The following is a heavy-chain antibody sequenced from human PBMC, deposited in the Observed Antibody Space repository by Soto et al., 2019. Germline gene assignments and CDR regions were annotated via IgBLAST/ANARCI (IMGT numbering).Heavy chain of an antibody. D-gene: IGHD3-3*01. J-gene: IGHJ6*02. V-gene: IGHV1-18*04. Sequence: GASVKVSCKASGYTFTSYGISWVRQAPGQGLEWMGWISAYNGNTNYAQKLQGRVTMTTDTSTSTAYTELRSLRSDDTAVYYCARHEPVNYDFWSGYYPGGYYYYYGMDVWGQGTTVTVS. CDR3: ARHEPVNYDFWSGYYPGGYYYYYGMDV. CDR2: ISAYNGNT. CDR1: GYTFTSYG.